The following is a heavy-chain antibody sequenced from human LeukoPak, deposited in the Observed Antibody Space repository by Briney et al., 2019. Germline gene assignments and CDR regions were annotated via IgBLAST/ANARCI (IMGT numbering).Heavy chain of an antibody. CDR2: ITTDGRT. Sequence: GGSLRLSCAASGFTFNKFAMSWVRQAPGKGLEWVSIITTDGRTSYADSVKGRFTLSRDNSKNKMYLQMNTLRADDTAVYYCAKGGEVGARETDYWGQGTLVTVSS. J-gene: IGHJ4*02. V-gene: IGHV3-23*01. D-gene: IGHD1-26*01. CDR3: AKGGEVGARETDY. CDR1: GFTFNKFA.